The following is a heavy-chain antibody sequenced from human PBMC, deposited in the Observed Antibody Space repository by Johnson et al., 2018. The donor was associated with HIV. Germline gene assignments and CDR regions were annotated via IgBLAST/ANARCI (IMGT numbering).Heavy chain of an antibody. Sequence: VSYISSSGSTIYYADSVKGRFTISRDNSKNTLYLQMNSLKSEDTAVYYCTPDIGSGYLWGSYAFDIWGQGTMVTVSS. CDR3: TPDIGSGYLWGSYAFDI. V-gene: IGHV3-11*01. CDR2: ISSSGSTI. J-gene: IGHJ3*02. D-gene: IGHD3-3*01.